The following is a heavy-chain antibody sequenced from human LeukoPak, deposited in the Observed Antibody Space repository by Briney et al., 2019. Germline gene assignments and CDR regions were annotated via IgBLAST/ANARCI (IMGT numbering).Heavy chain of an antibody. V-gene: IGHV4-34*01. CDR3: ARRRYDILTGYRKGYFDY. Sequence: PSETLSLTCAVYGGSFSGYYWSWIRQPPGKGLEWIGEINHSGSTNYNPSLKSRVTISVDTSKNQFSLKLSSVTAADTAVYYCARRRYDILTGYRKGYFDYWGRGTLVTVSS. CDR1: GGSFSGYY. J-gene: IGHJ4*02. CDR2: INHSGST. D-gene: IGHD3-9*01.